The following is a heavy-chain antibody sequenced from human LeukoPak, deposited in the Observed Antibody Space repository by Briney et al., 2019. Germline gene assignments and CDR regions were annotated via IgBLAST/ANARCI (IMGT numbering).Heavy chain of an antibody. Sequence: WETLSHTCTIYGPSIGCYFWGWIRQSPGKGLEWIGYIHYSGSTNHIPSLKSRVSISVDTSKNQFSMKLTSLSAADTAAYFYVKVGTGTVDYWGQGTLVSVSS. CDR1: GPSIGCYF. D-gene: IGHD1-1*01. CDR2: IHYSGST. CDR3: VKVGTGTVDY. J-gene: IGHJ4*02. V-gene: IGHV4-59*08.